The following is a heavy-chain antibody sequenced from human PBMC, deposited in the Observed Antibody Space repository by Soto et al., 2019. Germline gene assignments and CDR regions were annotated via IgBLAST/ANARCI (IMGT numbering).Heavy chain of an antibody. Sequence: ASVKVSCKASGYTFTGYYMHWVRQAPGQGLEWMGWINPNSGGTNYAQKFQGRVTMTRDTSISTAYMELSRLRSDDTAVYYCARVRDFWSGSLFGGMDVWGQGTTATVSS. J-gene: IGHJ6*02. V-gene: IGHV1-2*02. D-gene: IGHD3-3*01. CDR3: ARVRDFWSGSLFGGMDV. CDR1: GYTFTGYY. CDR2: INPNSGGT.